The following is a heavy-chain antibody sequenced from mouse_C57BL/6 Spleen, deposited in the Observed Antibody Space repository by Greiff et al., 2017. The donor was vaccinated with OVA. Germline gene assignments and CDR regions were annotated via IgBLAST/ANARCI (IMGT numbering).Heavy chain of an antibody. V-gene: IGHV1-59*01. CDR2: IDPSDSYT. CDR3: ASYYYGSSYYFDY. D-gene: IGHD1-1*01. J-gene: IGHJ2*01. CDR1: GYTFTSYW. Sequence: QVQLQQPGAELVRPGTSVKLSCKASGYTFTSYWMHWVQQRPGQGLEWIGVIDPSDSYTNYNQKFKGKATLTVDTSSSTAYMQLSSLTAEDSAVYYCASYYYGSSYYFDYWGQGTTLTVSS.